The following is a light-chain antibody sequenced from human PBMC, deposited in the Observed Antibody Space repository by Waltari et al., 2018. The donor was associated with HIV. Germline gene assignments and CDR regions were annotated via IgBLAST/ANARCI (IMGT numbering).Light chain of an antibody. CDR1: QSLLYSANNENF. Sequence: DIVMTQSPDSLSVSLGERATINCKSSQSLLYSANNENFLAWYQQKPVQTPQLLIYWASTRDCGVPDRFSGSGSGTDFSRTISRLQAEDVAVYYCQQYYSSPRRFGQGTKVEIK. V-gene: IGKV4-1*01. CDR3: QQYYSSPRR. J-gene: IGKJ1*01. CDR2: WAS.